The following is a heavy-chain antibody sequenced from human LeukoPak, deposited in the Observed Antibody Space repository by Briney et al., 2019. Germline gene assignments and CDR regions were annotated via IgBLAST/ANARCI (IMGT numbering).Heavy chain of an antibody. CDR2: IYYSGST. CDR1: GVSISSTTYY. D-gene: IGHD6-19*01. J-gene: IGHJ4*02. CDR3: ARGFQWRDS. Sequence: SETLSLTCTVSGVSISSTTYYWGWVRLPPGKGLEWIGNIYYSGSTYYNPTLKSRVTISVDTSKNQFSLNLSSVSAADTAVYYCARGFQWRDSWGQGTLVTVSS. V-gene: IGHV4-39*01.